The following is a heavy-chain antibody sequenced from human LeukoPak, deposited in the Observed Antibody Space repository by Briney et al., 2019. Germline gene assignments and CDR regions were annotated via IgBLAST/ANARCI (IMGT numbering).Heavy chain of an antibody. D-gene: IGHD1-14*01. V-gene: IGHV3-21*01. J-gene: IGHJ4*02. CDR1: GFTLSSYS. Sequence: PGGSLTLSCVASGFTLSSYSMNWVRQAPGKGLEWVSCISGSSSYISYADSVKGRFTISRDNAKNSVYLQMNSLRAEDTAVYYCARDTGPDLDYWGQGTLVTVSS. CDR2: ISGSSSYI. CDR3: ARDTGPDLDY.